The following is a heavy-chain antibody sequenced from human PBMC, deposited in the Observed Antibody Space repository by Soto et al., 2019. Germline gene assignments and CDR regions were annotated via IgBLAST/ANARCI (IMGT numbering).Heavy chain of an antibody. V-gene: IGHV2-5*01. CDR1: GFSLSTSGVG. CDR3: ANEGTYSGYDFCPPIAAAGERWFDP. Sequence: SGPTLVNPTQTLTLTCTFSGFSLSTSGVGVGWIRQPPGKALEWLALIYWNDDKRYSPSLKSRLTITKDTSKNQVVLTMTNMDPVDTATYYCANEGTYSGYDFCPPIAAAGERWFDPWGQGTLVTVSS. J-gene: IGHJ5*02. D-gene: IGHD5-12*01. CDR2: IYWNDDK.